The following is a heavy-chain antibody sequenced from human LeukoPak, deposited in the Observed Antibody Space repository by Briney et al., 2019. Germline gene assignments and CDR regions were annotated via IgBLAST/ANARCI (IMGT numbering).Heavy chain of an antibody. J-gene: IGHJ3*02. CDR2: INPNSGGT. V-gene: IGHV1-2*06. D-gene: IGHD6-13*01. CDR1: GYTFTGYY. Sequence: ASVKVSXKASGYTFTGYYMHWVRQAPGQGLEWIGRINPNSGGTNYAQKFQGRVTMTRDTSISTAYMELSRLRSDDTAVYYCARGIAAAGTVDGAFDIWGQGTMVTVSS. CDR3: ARGIAAAGTVDGAFDI.